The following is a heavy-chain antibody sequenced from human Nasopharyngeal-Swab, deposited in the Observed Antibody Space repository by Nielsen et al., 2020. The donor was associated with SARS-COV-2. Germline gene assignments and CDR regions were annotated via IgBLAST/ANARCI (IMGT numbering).Heavy chain of an antibody. CDR3: ARAEVPAALDY. CDR2: IYYSGST. J-gene: IGHJ4*02. V-gene: IGHV4-30-4*01. Sequence: WIRQPPGKGLEWIGYIYYSGSTYYNPSLKSRATISVDTSKNQFSLKLSSVTAADTAVYYCARAEVPAALDYWGQGTLVTVSS. D-gene: IGHD2-2*01.